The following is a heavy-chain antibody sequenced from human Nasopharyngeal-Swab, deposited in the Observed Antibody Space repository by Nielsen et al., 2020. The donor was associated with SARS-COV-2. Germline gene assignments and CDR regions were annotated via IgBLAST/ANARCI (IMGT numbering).Heavy chain of an antibody. J-gene: IGHJ3*02. Sequence: ASVKVSCKASGYTFTGYYMHWVRQAPGQGLEWMGRINPNSGGTNYAQKLQGRVTMTTDTSTSTAYMELRSLRSDDTAVYYCARDDLTAYDAFDIWGQGTMVTVSS. D-gene: IGHD7-27*01. CDR3: ARDDLTAYDAFDI. CDR2: INPNSGGT. CDR1: GYTFTGYY. V-gene: IGHV1-2*06.